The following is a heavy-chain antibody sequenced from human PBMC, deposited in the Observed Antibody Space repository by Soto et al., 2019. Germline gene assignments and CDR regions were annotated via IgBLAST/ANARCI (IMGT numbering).Heavy chain of an antibody. Sequence: QVQLVESGGGVVQPGRSLRLSCAASGFTFSSYGMHWVRQAPGKGLEWVAVIWYDGSNKYYADSVKGRFTISRDNSKNTLYLQMNSLRAEDTAVYYCARDLRAVKRITIFGVAKAEYYYYGMDVWGQGTTVTVSS. CDR1: GFTFSSYG. V-gene: IGHV3-33*01. CDR2: IWYDGSNK. J-gene: IGHJ6*02. CDR3: ARDLRAVKRITIFGVAKAEYYYYGMDV. D-gene: IGHD3-3*01.